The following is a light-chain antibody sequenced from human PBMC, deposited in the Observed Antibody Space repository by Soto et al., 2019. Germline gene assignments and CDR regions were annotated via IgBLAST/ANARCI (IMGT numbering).Light chain of an antibody. Sequence: DIVMTQSPVARPVTPGEAASISCMSSQVLLHSNGYNYLDWYLQKPGQSPQLLIYLGSNRASGVPDRFSGSGSGTDFTLKISRVEAEDVGVYYCMQALLTPTFGQGTRLE. V-gene: IGKV2-28*01. CDR2: LGS. J-gene: IGKJ5*01. CDR1: QVLLHSNGYNY. CDR3: MQALLTPT.